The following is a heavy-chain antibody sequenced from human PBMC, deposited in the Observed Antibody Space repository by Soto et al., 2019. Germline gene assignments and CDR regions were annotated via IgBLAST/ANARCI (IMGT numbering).Heavy chain of an antibody. CDR3: TTDQYDYVWGSYRFRENYDAFDI. D-gene: IGHD3-16*02. J-gene: IGHJ3*02. CDR2: IKSKTDGGTT. CDR1: GFTFSNAW. Sequence: EVQLVESGGGLVKPGGSLRLSCAASGFTFSNAWMSWVRQAPGKGLEWVGRIKSKTDGGTTDYAAPVKGRFTISRDDSKNTLYLQMNSLKTEDTAVYYCTTDQYDYVWGSYRFRENYDAFDIWGQGTMVTVSS. V-gene: IGHV3-15*01.